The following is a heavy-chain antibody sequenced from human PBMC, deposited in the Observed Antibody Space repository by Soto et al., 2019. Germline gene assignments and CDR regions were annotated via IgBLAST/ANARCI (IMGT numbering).Heavy chain of an antibody. CDR3: ARAEIRYCSSTSGPPSYYYYGMDD. D-gene: IGHD2-2*01. CDR2: INAGNGNT. V-gene: IGHV1-3*01. Sequence: ASVKVSCKASGYTFTSYAMHWVRQAPGQRLEWMGWINAGNGNTKYSQKFQGRVTITRDTSASTAYMELSSLRSEDTAAYYCARAEIRYCSSTSGPPSYYYYGMDDWGQGTTVVVSS. J-gene: IGHJ6*02. CDR1: GYTFTSYA.